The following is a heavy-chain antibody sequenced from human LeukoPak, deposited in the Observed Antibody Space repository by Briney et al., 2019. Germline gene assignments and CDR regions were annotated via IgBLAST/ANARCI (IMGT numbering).Heavy chain of an antibody. Sequence: GGSLRLSCAASGFSFSSYWMNWVRQAPGKGLEWVSAISGSGGSTYYADSVKGRFTISRDNSKNTLYLQMNSLRAEDTAVYYCAKDEAGATSPYYFDYWGQGTLVTVSS. CDR2: ISGSGGST. V-gene: IGHV3-23*01. CDR3: AKDEAGATSPYYFDY. CDR1: GFSFSSYW. D-gene: IGHD1-26*01. J-gene: IGHJ4*02.